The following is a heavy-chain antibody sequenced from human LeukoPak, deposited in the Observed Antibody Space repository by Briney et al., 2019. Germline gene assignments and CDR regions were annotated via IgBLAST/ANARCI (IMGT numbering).Heavy chain of an antibody. CDR1: GFTFSSYS. D-gene: IGHD2-2*01. J-gene: IGHJ5*02. CDR3: ARGGKYQLLIEALTNWFDP. V-gene: IGHV3-48*02. CDR2: ISSSSSTI. Sequence: GGSLRLSCAASGFTFSSYSMNWVRQAPGKGLGWVSYISSSSSTIYYADSVKGRFTISRDNAKNSLYLQMNSLRDEDTAVYYCARGGKYQLLIEALTNWFDPWGQGTLVTVSS.